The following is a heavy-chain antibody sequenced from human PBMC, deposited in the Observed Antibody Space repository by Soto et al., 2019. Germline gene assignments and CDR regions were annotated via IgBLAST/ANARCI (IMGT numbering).Heavy chain of an antibody. Sequence: GSLRLSCAASGVTVSSNYMSWVRQAPGKGLEWVSVIYSGGSTYYADSVKGRFTISRDNSKSTLYLQMNSLRAEDTAVYYCAFSVGPTIDYWGKGTLVTVSS. V-gene: IGHV3-53*01. J-gene: IGHJ4*02. CDR1: GVTVSSNY. CDR2: IYSGGST. D-gene: IGHD2-2*01. CDR3: AFSVGPTIDY.